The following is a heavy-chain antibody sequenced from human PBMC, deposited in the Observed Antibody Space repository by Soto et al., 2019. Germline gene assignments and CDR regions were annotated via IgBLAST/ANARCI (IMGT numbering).Heavy chain of an antibody. J-gene: IGHJ3*02. CDR3: AKDGETYYDIPFAFDI. Sequence: EVQLLESGGGLVQPGGSLRLSCAASGFIFRTHAMSWVRQTPGKGLEWVSVISGSGDTTYYADSVKGRFTISRDNSKNTLSLQMNSLRAEDTALYYCAKDGETYYDIPFAFDIWGQGTMVTVSS. D-gene: IGHD3-9*01. CDR1: GFIFRTHA. CDR2: ISGSGDTT. V-gene: IGHV3-23*01.